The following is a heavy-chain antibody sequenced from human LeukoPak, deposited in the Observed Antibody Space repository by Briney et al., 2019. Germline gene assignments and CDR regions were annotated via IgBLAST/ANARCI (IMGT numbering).Heavy chain of an antibody. CDR1: GFTFSSYS. CDR3: ARDEGATTDNFDY. J-gene: IGHJ4*02. D-gene: IGHD1-26*01. V-gene: IGHV3-21*01. CDR2: ISSSSSYI. Sequence: GGSLRLSCAASGFTFSSYSMNWVRQAPGKGLEWVSSISSSSSYIYYADSVKGRFTISGDNAKNSLYLQMNSLRAEDTAVYYCARDEGATTDNFDYWGQGTLVTVSS.